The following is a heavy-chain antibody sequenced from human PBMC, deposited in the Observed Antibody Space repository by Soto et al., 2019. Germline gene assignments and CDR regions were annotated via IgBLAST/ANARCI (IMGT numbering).Heavy chain of an antibody. Sequence: PGGSLRLSCAASGFTFRNSWMHWVRQAPGKGLLWVSRIKTDGSSTTYADSVKGRFTISRDNAKNTLYLQMNSLRAEDTAVYYCARDQVDKSGYYFLDYWGQGTLVTVSS. V-gene: IGHV3-74*01. CDR3: ARDQVDKSGYYFLDY. J-gene: IGHJ4*01. D-gene: IGHD3-3*01. CDR1: GFTFRNSW. CDR2: IKTDGSST.